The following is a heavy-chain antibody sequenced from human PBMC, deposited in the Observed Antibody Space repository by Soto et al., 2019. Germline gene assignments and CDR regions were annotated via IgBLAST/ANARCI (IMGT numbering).Heavy chain of an antibody. CDR1: GFTFRHFA. V-gene: IGHV3-30*18. CDR2: ISYTGAKT. J-gene: IGHJ1*01. D-gene: IGHD4-17*01. CDR3: AKGSASDGDSEQFQN. Sequence: QVQLVESGGGVVQPGRSLRLSCAASGFTFRHFAIHWVRQAPGKGLEWVAGISYTGAKTYYADSVKGRFTLSRDNSENTLYLQMKNLRLADTALYFCAKGSASDGDSEQFQNWGQGTLVTVSS.